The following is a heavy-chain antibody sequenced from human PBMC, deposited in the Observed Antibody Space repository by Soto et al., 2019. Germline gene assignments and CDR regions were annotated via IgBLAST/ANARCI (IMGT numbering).Heavy chain of an antibody. Sequence: ASVKVSCKASGYTFTSYGISWVRQAPGQGLEWMGWISAYNGNTNYAQKLQGRVTMTTDTSTSTAYMELRSLRSDDTAVYYCARDPYYDFWSDYYTSYYYCGMDVWGQGTTVTVSS. V-gene: IGHV1-18*04. CDR3: ARDPYYDFWSDYYTSYYYCGMDV. CDR2: ISAYNGNT. J-gene: IGHJ6*02. CDR1: GYTFTSYG. D-gene: IGHD3-3*01.